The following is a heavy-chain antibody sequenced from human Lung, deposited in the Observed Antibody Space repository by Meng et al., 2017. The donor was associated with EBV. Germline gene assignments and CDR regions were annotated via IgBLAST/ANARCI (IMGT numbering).Heavy chain of an antibody. J-gene: IGHJ4*02. D-gene: IGHD1-26*01. CDR3: ARGPSGSYYPSFDY. V-gene: IGHV4-31*01. Sequence: QGQLQESGRGLVKPPPTLSLTCTVSGGSISSGGYYWSWIRQHPGKGLEWIGNIYYSGSAYYNPPLKSQVTISVDTSKNHFSLKLSSVTAADTAVYYCARGPSGSYYPSFDYWGQGTLVTVSS. CDR2: IYYSGSA. CDR1: GGSISSGGYY.